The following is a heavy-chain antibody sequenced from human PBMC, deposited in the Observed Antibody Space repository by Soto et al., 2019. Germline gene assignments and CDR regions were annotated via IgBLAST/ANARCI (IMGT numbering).Heavy chain of an antibody. CDR2: IYYSGNT. CDR3: VRYCSTTKCPFDY. V-gene: IGHV4-30-4*01. Sequence: SETLTLTCTVSGGSISSGGSYWGWIRQPPGKGLEWIGYIYYSGNTYFNPSLKSRVTLSVDTSKNQSSLNLSSVTAADTAVYYCVRYCSTTKCPFDYWGQGTLVTVPQ. J-gene: IGHJ4*02. CDR1: GGSISSGGSY. D-gene: IGHD2-2*01.